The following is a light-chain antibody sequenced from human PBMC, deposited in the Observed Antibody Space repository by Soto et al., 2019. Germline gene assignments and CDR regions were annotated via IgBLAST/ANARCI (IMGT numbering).Light chain of an antibody. CDR3: CSYAGSSTFGVV. V-gene: IGLV2-23*03. Sequence: QSALTQPASVSGSPGQSITISCTGTSNDVGSYNLVSWYQQHPGKAPKLMIYEGSKRPSGVSNRFSGSKSGNTASLTISGLRAEDEADYYCCSYAGSSTFGVVFGGGTKLTVL. J-gene: IGLJ2*01. CDR1: SNDVGSYNL. CDR2: EGS.